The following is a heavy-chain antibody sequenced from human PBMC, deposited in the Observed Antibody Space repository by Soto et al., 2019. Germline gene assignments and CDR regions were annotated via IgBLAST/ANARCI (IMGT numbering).Heavy chain of an antibody. CDR3: ARFVRHQLPTIDF. Sequence: QVQLVQSGAEVKEPGASVRVSCKASGYTFTSYDINWVRQATGQGLEWMGWMNPESRNTGYAQKFQGRVTMTRDTSTSTAYMELPSLRSEDTAVYYCARFVRHQLPTIDFWGQGTLVTVSS. CDR1: GYTFTSYD. V-gene: IGHV1-8*01. CDR2: MNPESRNT. D-gene: IGHD2-2*01. J-gene: IGHJ4*02.